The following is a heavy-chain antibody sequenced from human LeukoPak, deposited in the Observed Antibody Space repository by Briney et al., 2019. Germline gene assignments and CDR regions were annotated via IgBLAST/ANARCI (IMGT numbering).Heavy chain of an antibody. J-gene: IGHJ4*02. CDR2: ISAYNGDA. CDR1: GLTFTRYG. Sequence: ASVKVSCKASGLTFTRYGISWVRQAPGQGREGRGWISAYNGDAKYETKVQVRVTMTTDTSTSTAYMELRSLRSDDTAVYYCGRDPSNTSGWYAWVDYWGQGTLVTVSS. CDR3: GRDPSNTSGWYAWVDY. V-gene: IGHV1-18*01. D-gene: IGHD6-13*01.